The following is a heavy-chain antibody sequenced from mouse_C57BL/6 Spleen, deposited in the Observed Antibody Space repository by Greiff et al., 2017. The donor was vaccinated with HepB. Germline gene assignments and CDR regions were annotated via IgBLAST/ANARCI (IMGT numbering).Heavy chain of an antibody. CDR2: ISYDGSN. D-gene: IGHD1-1*01. CDR3: ARGTTVVARGYFDY. V-gene: IGHV3-6*01. J-gene: IGHJ2*01. Sequence: DVKLVESGPGLVKPSQSLSLTCSVTGYSITSGYYWNWIRQFPGNKLEWMGYISYDGSNNYNPSLKNRISITRDTSKNQFFLKLNSVTTEDTATYYCARGTTVVARGYFDYWGQGTTLTVSS. CDR1: GYSITSGYY.